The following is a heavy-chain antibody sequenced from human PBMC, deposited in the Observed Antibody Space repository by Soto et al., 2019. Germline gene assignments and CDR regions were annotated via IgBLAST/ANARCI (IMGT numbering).Heavy chain of an antibody. CDR1: GGSFSGYY. V-gene: IGHV4-34*01. D-gene: IGHD2-15*01. J-gene: IGHJ4*02. CDR2: INHSGST. Sequence: SETLSLTCAVYGGSFSGYYWSWIRQPPGKGLEWIGEINHSGSTNYNPSLKSRVTISVDTSKNQFSLKLSSVTAADTAVYYCARGSNSLYCSGGSCYLTPYYFDYWGQGTLVTVSS. CDR3: ARGSNSLYCSGGSCYLTPYYFDY.